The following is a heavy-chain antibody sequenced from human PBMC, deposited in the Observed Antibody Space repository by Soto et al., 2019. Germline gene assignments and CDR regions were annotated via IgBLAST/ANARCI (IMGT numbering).Heavy chain of an antibody. D-gene: IGHD3-16*02. CDR3: ARDDYDYVWGSYRRNWFDP. CDR2: IKQDGSEK. Sequence: QPGGSLRLSCAASGFTFSSYWMSWVRQAPGKGLEWVANIKQDGSEKYYVDSVKGRFTISRDNAKNSLYLQMNSLRAEDTAVHYCARDDYDYVWGSYRRNWFDPWGQGTLVTVSS. CDR1: GFTFSSYW. V-gene: IGHV3-7*01. J-gene: IGHJ5*02.